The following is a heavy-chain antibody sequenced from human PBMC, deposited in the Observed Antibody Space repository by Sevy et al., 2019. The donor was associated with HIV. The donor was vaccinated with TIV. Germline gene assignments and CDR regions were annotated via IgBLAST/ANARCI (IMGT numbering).Heavy chain of an antibody. CDR1: GFTFDDYA. V-gene: IGHV3-9*01. J-gene: IGHJ3*02. Sequence: GGSLRLSCAASGFTFDDYAMHWVRQAPGKGLEWVSGISWNSGSIGYADSVKGRFTISRDNAKNSLYLQMNSLRAEDTALYYCAKTGGGYYLGDVFDIWGQGTMVTVSS. CDR2: ISWNSGSI. D-gene: IGHD3-22*01. CDR3: AKTGGGYYLGDVFDI.